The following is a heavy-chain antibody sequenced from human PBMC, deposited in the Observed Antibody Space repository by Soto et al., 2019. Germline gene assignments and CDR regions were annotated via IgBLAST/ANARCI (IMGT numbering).Heavy chain of an antibody. D-gene: IGHD2-15*01. Sequence: DVQLLESGGGLVQPEGSLRLSCAASGFTFSSYAMGWVRQGPGKGLEWVAVVSIGGSTHYADSVRGRFTISRDNSKNPLSLQMNSLTAEYTAVYFCAKRRGAGGHFDYWGQGALVTVSS. CDR1: GFTFSSYA. CDR2: VSIGGST. J-gene: IGHJ4*02. CDR3: AKRRGAGGHFDY. V-gene: IGHV3-23*01.